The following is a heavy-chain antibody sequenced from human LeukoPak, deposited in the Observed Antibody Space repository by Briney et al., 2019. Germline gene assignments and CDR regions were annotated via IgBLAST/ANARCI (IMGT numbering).Heavy chain of an antibody. Sequence: SETLSLTCTVSGGSISSHSYYWGWIRQPPGKGLEWIGSMYHNGSTYYNPSLKSRVTISVDTSMNQFSLRLSAVTPSDTAVYYCAYYDSSGNRRDDAFDVWGQGTMVTVSA. D-gene: IGHD3-22*01. CDR3: AYYDSSGNRRDDAFDV. J-gene: IGHJ3*01. CDR1: GGSISSHSYY. CDR2: MYHNGST. V-gene: IGHV4-39*01.